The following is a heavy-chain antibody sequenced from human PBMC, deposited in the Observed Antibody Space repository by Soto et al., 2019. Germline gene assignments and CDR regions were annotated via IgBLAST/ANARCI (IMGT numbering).Heavy chain of an antibody. J-gene: IGHJ4*02. V-gene: IGHV2-5*01. CDR3: AHRYGGNYYRWYFDS. CDR1: GFSLSTSGAG. D-gene: IGHD1-26*01. Sequence: QITLKESGPTLVKPTQTLTVTCTFSGFSLSTSGAGVGWIRQSPGKAPEWLALISWKDEKRYNPGLKSRLTITQDTSKNQVVLKMTDLDPVDTATYFCAHRYGGNYYRWYFDSWGQGTLVTVSS. CDR2: ISWKDEK.